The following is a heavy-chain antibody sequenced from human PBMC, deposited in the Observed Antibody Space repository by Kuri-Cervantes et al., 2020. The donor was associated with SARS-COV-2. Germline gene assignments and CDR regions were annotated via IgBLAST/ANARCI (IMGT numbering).Heavy chain of an antibody. J-gene: IGHJ3*02. CDR2: ISSSSSTI. Sequence: GGSLRLSCAASGFTFSSYSMNWVRQAPGKGLEWVSYISSSSSTIYYADSVKGRFTISRDNAKNSPYLQMNSLRAEDTAVYYCARVFWGSGAFDIWGQGTMVTVSS. CDR3: ARVFWGSGAFDI. V-gene: IGHV3-48*01. CDR1: GFTFSSYS. D-gene: IGHD7-27*01.